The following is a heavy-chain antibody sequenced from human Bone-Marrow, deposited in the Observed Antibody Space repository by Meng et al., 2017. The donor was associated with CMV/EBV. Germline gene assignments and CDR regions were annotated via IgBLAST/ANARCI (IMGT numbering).Heavy chain of an antibody. D-gene: IGHD2-21*02. CDR3: ARDAYGDYYNLIDY. CDR1: GFTFSSYE. Sequence: GESLKISCAASGFTFSSYEMNWVRQAPGKGLEWVSYISSSGSTIYYADSVKGRFTISRDNAKNSLYLQMNSLRAEDTAVYYCARDAYGDYYNLIDYWGQGTRVTGSS. CDR2: ISSSGSTI. J-gene: IGHJ4*02. V-gene: IGHV3-48*03.